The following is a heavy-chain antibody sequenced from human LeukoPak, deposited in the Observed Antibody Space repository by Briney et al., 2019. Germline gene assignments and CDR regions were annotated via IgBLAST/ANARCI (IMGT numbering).Heavy chain of an antibody. Sequence: SETLSLTCTVSGGSVSSGSYYWSWIRQPPGKGLEWIGYIYYSGSTNYNPSLKSRVTISVDTSKNQFSLKLSSVTAADTAVYCCASDDYGGNGYYFDYWGQGTLVTVSS. J-gene: IGHJ4*02. D-gene: IGHD4-23*01. CDR3: ASDDYGGNGYYFDY. CDR2: IYYSGST. CDR1: GGSVSSGSYY. V-gene: IGHV4-61*01.